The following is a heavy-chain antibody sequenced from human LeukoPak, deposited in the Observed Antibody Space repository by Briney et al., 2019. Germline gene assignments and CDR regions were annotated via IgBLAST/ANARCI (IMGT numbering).Heavy chain of an antibody. CDR1: GYSISSGYY. CDR2: IYHSGST. CDR3: AGTLRDGYNKGGFDY. J-gene: IGHJ4*02. D-gene: IGHD5-24*01. Sequence: SETLSLTCAVSGYSISSGYYWGWIRQPPGKGLEWIGSIYHSGSTYYNPSLKSRVTISVDTSKNQSSLKLSSVTAADTAVYYCAGTLRDGYNKGGFDYWGQGTLVTVSS. V-gene: IGHV4-38-2*01.